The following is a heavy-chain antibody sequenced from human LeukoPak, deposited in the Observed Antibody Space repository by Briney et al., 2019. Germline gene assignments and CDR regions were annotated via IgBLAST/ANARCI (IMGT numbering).Heavy chain of an antibody. V-gene: IGHV4-59*01. CDR3: ARVAWFRRYFDY. CDR1: GGSISSYY. D-gene: IGHD3-10*01. CDR2: IYYSGST. J-gene: IGHJ4*02. Sequence: SETLSLTCTVSGGSISSYYWSWIRQPPGKGLEWIGYIYYSGSTNYNPSLESRVTISVDTSKNQFSLKLSSVTAADTAVYYCARVAWFRRYFDYWGQGTLVTVSS.